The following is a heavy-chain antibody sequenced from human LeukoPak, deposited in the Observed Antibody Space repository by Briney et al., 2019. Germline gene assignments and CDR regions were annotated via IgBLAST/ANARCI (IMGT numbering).Heavy chain of an antibody. V-gene: IGHV4-39*01. CDR3: ARLLYSRGWYSVFDI. CDR1: GGSISSGNEY. CDR2: IYYSVTT. D-gene: IGHD6-19*01. Sequence: PSETLCLTCTVSGGSISSGNEYWGWIRQRPGKGLEWIGGIYYSVTTYYNPSLKSRVTISVDTSKNQFSLRLSCVTAADTAVYYCARLLYSRGWYSVFDIWGQRTMVTVSS. J-gene: IGHJ3*02.